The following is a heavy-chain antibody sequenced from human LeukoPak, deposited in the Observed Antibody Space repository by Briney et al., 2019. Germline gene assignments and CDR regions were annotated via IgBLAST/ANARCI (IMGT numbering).Heavy chain of an antibody. CDR1: GFTFSSYE. CDR2: IISSGSTI. J-gene: IGHJ4*02. V-gene: IGHV3-48*03. CDR3: ARAVAVDY. Sequence: GGSLRLSCAASGFTFSSYEMNWVRQAPGKGLEWVSYIISSGSTIYYADSVKGRFTISRDNAKNSLYLQMNSLRAEDTAVYYCARAVAVDYWGQGTLVTVSS. D-gene: IGHD6-19*01.